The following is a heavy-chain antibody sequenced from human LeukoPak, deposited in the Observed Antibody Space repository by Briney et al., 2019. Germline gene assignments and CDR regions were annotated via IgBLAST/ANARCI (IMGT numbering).Heavy chain of an antibody. CDR1: GFTFSNYA. D-gene: IGHD3-10*01. Sequence: PGGSLRLSCAASGFTFSNYAMSWVRQAPGKGLEWVSAISGSGGSTYYADSVKGRFTISRDNSKNTLYLQMNSLRAEDTAVYYCAKEEYYCDSGSYYFGDYWGQGTLVTVSS. J-gene: IGHJ4*02. CDR2: ISGSGGST. CDR3: AKEEYYCDSGSYYFGDY. V-gene: IGHV3-23*01.